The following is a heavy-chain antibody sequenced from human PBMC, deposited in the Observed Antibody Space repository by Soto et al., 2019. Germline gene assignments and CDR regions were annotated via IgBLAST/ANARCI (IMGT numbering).Heavy chain of an antibody. Sequence: PGGSLRLSCAASGFTFSSYWMSWVRQAPGKGLEWVANIKQDGSEKYYVDSVKGRFTISRDNAKNSLYLQMNSLRAEDTAVYYCARGRAAVAGFLLLYFDYWGQGTLVTVSS. V-gene: IGHV3-7*03. CDR2: IKQDGSEK. CDR1: GFTFSSYW. CDR3: ARGRAAVAGFLLLYFDY. J-gene: IGHJ4*02. D-gene: IGHD6-19*01.